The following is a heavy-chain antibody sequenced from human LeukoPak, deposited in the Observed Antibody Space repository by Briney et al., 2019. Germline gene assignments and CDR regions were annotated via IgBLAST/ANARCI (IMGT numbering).Heavy chain of an antibody. Sequence: SGGSLRLSCVVSGFTFSSYAMSWVRQAPGKGLEWVSVIYSGGSTYYADSVKGRFTISRDNSKNTLYLQMNSLRAEDTAVYYCARCSHRWFGESPFDYWGQGTLVTVSS. D-gene: IGHD3-10*01. CDR1: GFTFSSYA. CDR3: ARCSHRWFGESPFDY. V-gene: IGHV3-66*01. J-gene: IGHJ4*02. CDR2: IYSGGST.